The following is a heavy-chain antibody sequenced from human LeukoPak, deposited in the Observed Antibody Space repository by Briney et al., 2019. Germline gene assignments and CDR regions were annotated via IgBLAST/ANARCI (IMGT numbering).Heavy chain of an antibody. V-gene: IGHV3-11*01. Sequence: GSLRLSCAASGFTFSDYYISWVRQAPGKGLEWVSYISSSGSTIYYADSVKGRFTISRDNAKNSLYLQMNSLRAEDTAVYYCARDQGENWFDPWGQGTLVTVSS. CDR1: GFTFSDYY. CDR2: ISSSGSTI. CDR3: ARDQGENWFDP. J-gene: IGHJ5*02. D-gene: IGHD3-16*01.